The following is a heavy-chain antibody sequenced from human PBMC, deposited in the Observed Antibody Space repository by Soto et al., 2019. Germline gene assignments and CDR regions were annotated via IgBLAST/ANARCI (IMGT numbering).Heavy chain of an antibody. CDR1: GGSISSGGYY. Sequence: QVQLQESGPGLVKPSQTLSLTYTVSGGSISSGGYYWSWIRQHPGKGLEWSGYMYNSVSTYYNPSLKGRVTVSLDKSKYQFSLKFISVNAAETAVYYCSRDPQYWGQGTLVSVSS. V-gene: IGHV4-31*03. CDR2: MYNSVST. J-gene: IGHJ4*02. CDR3: SRDPQY.